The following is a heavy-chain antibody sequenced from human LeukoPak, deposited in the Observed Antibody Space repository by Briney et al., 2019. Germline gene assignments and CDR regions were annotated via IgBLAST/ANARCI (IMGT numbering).Heavy chain of an antibody. Sequence: GGSLRLSCAASGFTFSSYSMNWVRQAPGKGLEWVSVIYSGGSTYYADSVKGRFTISRDNSKNTLYLQMNSLRAEDTAVYYCARDGVQWLVEYYFDYWGQGTLVTVSS. CDR1: GFTFSSYS. J-gene: IGHJ4*02. CDR3: ARDGVQWLVEYYFDY. D-gene: IGHD6-19*01. CDR2: IYSGGST. V-gene: IGHV3-66*01.